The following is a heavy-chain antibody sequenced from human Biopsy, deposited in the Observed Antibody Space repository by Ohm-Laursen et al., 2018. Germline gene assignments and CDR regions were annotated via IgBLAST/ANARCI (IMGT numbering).Heavy chain of an antibody. CDR1: TGTFDSYG. Sequence: GSSVKVSCKASTGTFDSYGVTWVRQAPGQGLEWMGRIIPILRTTTYAPKFQGRVTFTADKSTSTAYMELSSLRSDDTAIYYCATVRGLVWFGELIAWGQGTLVTVSS. CDR3: ATVRGLVWFGELIA. CDR2: IIPILRTT. V-gene: IGHV1-69*04. D-gene: IGHD3-10*01. J-gene: IGHJ5*02.